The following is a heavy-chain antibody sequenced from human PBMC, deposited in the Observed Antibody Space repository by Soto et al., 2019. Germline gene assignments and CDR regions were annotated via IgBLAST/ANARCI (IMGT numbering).Heavy chain of an antibody. V-gene: IGHV3-23*01. CDR3: AKDLPPIVVVPAASMDV. Sequence: GGSLRLSCAASGFTFSSYAMSWVRQAPGKGLEWVSAISGSGGSTYYADSVKGRFTISRDNSKNTLYLQMNSLRAEDTAVYYCAKDLPPIVVVPAASMDVWGQGTTGTVSS. D-gene: IGHD2-2*01. J-gene: IGHJ6*02. CDR1: GFTFSSYA. CDR2: ISGSGGST.